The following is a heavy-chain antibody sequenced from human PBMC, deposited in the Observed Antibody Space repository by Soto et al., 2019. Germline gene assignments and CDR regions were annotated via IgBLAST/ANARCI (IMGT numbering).Heavy chain of an antibody. D-gene: IGHD1-7*01. Sequence: SDTLSLTCTASGGSIISSSYYWGWLRQPPGKGLEWIGSIYYSGSTYYNPSLKSRVTISVDTSKNQFSLKLSSVTAADTAVYYCARRSLTATKGVLDPWGQGTLVTV. J-gene: IGHJ5*02. V-gene: IGHV4-39*01. CDR2: IYYSGST. CDR3: ARRSLTATKGVLDP. CDR1: GGSIISSSYY.